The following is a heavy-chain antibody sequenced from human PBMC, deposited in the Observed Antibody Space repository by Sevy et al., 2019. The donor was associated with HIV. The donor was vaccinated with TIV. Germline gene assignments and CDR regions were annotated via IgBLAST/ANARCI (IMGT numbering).Heavy chain of an antibody. CDR1: GFTFSNYA. CDR2: IFRGGDAT. J-gene: IGHJ3*02. D-gene: IGHD3-22*01. V-gene: IGHV3-23*01. CDR3: AGAVYDSGGSFDGLDI. Sequence: GGSLRLSCVASGFTFSNYALNWVRQAPGKGLEWVSTIFRGGDATYYADSVKGLITFSRDNYKDTVYLEFSSLRADDTAVYYCAGAVYDSGGSFDGLDIWGQGRMVTVSS.